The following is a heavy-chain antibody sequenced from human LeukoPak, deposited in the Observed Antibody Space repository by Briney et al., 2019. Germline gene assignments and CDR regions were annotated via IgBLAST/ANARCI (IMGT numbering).Heavy chain of an antibody. CDR1: GFTFTDYW. CDR3: ARARYSYTGIIDY. D-gene: IGHD5-18*01. CDR2: INTDGTST. J-gene: IGHJ4*02. Sequence: GGSLRLSCAASGFTFTDYWMHWVRQAPGKGLVWVSRINTDGTSTKYAESVKGRITISRDNARNTVYLQLNSLRAEDTAVYYCARARYSYTGIIDYWGQGTLVTVSS. V-gene: IGHV3-74*01.